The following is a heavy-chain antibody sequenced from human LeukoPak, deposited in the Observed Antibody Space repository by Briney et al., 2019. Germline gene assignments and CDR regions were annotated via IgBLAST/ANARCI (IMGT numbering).Heavy chain of an antibody. CDR3: ASWATGIDH. Sequence: SETLSLTCAVSGGSISSSYWWCGVRQPPGKGLEWIGEIYHSGSTNYNQSLESRVAMSRDNSKSKLSLMLSTVTAADTPVYYFASWATGIDHWGQGILVSVCS. D-gene: IGHD3-16*01. V-gene: IGHV4-4*02. J-gene: IGHJ4*02. CDR2: IYHSGST. CDR1: GGSISSSYW.